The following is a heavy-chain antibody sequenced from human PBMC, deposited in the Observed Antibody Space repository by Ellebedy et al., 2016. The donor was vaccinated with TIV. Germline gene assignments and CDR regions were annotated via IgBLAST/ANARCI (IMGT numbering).Heavy chain of an antibody. CDR2: ISGSGVTT. D-gene: IGHD5-24*01. Sequence: GGSLRLSXAASGFTSSRTAMSWVRQAPGKGLEWVSVISGSGVTTDYADSVKGRFTISRDNSKNTLILQMNSLRAEDTAEYYCARQREGYNFHYFDSWGQGTLVTVSS. CDR3: ARQREGYNFHYFDS. CDR1: GFTSSRTA. J-gene: IGHJ4*02. V-gene: IGHV3-23*01.